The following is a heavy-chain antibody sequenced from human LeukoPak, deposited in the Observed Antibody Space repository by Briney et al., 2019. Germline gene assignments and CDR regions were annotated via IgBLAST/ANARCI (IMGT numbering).Heavy chain of an antibody. V-gene: IGHV4-61*02. CDR2: IYTSGST. D-gene: IGHD6-19*01. J-gene: IGHJ4*02. Sequence: SQTLSLTCTVSGGSISSGSYYWSWIRQPAGKGLEWIGRIYTSGSTNYNPSLKSRVTISVDTSKNQFSLKLSSVTAADTAVYYCARDRDNVAGTRGYFDYWGQGTLVTVSS. CDR3: ARDRDNVAGTRGYFDY. CDR1: GGSISSGSYY.